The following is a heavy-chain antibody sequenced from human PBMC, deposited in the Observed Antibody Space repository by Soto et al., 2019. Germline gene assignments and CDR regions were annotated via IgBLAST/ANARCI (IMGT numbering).Heavy chain of an antibody. J-gene: IGHJ6*02. D-gene: IGHD3-10*01. V-gene: IGHV3-33*01. CDR1: GFTFNNYG. CDR3: ARVQDSRLTISGVRGYYYYGMDV. CDR2: IWYAGTNR. Sequence: QVQLVESGGGVVQPGRSLRLSRGASGFTFNNYGMHWVRQAPGKGLAWVAVIWYAGTNRYYGDFVKGRFTISRDNSKNTLYLQMNSLRAEDTAVYYCARVQDSRLTISGVRGYYYYGMDVWGQGTTVIGSS.